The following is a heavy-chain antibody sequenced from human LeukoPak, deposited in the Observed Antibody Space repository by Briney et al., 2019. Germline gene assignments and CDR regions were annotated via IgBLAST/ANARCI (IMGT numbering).Heavy chain of an antibody. CDR1: GFTFSSYS. CDR3: ARVGAAEYYYYYMDV. CDR2: IKQDGSEK. V-gene: IGHV3-7*01. D-gene: IGHD2-15*01. Sequence: GGSLRLSCVASGFTFSSYSMSWVRQAPGKGLEWVANIKQDGSEKYYVDSLRGRFTVSRDNAKNSLYLQINSLRAGDTAVYYCARVGAAEYYYYYMDVWGKGTTVTVSS. J-gene: IGHJ6*03.